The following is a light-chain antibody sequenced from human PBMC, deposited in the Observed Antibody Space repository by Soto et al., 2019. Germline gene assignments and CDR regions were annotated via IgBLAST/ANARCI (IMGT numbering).Light chain of an antibody. CDR2: DVS. CDR3: SSFTSSSTFV. V-gene: IGLV2-14*03. Sequence: QSALAQPASVSGSRGQSITISCTGTSSDVGRYNYVSWFQQHPGKVPKLIIYDVSNWPSGVSDRFSGSKSGNTASLTISGRQPEDEADYYCSSFTSSSTFVFGTGTKVTGL. CDR1: SSDVGRYNY. J-gene: IGLJ1*01.